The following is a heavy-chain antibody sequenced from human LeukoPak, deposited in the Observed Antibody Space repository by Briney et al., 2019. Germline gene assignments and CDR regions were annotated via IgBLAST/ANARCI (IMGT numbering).Heavy chain of an antibody. Sequence: SETLSLTCAVSGGSISSGGYSWSWIRQPPGKSLEWIGYIYRSGSTYYNPSLKSRVTISVDRSKNQFSLKLSSVTAADTAVYYCARDHGSGGYLRGWFDPWGQGTLVTVSS. D-gene: IGHD3-10*01. CDR1: GGSISSGGYS. J-gene: IGHJ5*02. CDR3: ARDHGSGGYLRGWFDP. V-gene: IGHV4-30-2*01. CDR2: IYRSGST.